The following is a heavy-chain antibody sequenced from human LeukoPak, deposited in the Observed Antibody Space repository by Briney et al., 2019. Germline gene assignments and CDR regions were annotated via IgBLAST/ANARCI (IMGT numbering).Heavy chain of an antibody. Sequence: GGSLRLSCAASEFTFSSYGMHWVRQAPGKGLEWVAVISYDGSNKYYADSVKGRFTISRDNSKNTLYLQMNSLRAEDTAVYYCAREWQITGYYDFWSGYFDYWGQGTLVTVSS. V-gene: IGHV3-30*03. D-gene: IGHD3-3*01. J-gene: IGHJ4*02. CDR1: EFTFSSYG. CDR3: AREWQITGYYDFWSGYFDY. CDR2: ISYDGSNK.